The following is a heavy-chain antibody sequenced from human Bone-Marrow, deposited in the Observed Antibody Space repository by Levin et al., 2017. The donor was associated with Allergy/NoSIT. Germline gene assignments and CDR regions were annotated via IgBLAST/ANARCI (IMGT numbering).Heavy chain of an antibody. D-gene: IGHD3-9*01. V-gene: IGHV5-51*01. CDR1: GYSFTNYW. CDR2: IFPGDSET. CDR3: ARSPPYYDIFTGHYGDS. Sequence: GESLKISCKGSGYSFTNYWIGWVRQMPGKGLEWMGIIFPGDSETKYSPSFQGQVTISADRSISTAYLQWSSLKASDTAMYYCARSPPYYDIFTGHYGDSWGQGTLVTVSS. J-gene: IGHJ4*02.